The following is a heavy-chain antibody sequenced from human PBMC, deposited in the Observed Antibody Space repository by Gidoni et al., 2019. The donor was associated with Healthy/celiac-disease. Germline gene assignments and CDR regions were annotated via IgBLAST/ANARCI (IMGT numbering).Heavy chain of an antibody. D-gene: IGHD5-18*01. CDR1: GGSISSSSYY. J-gene: IGHJ4*02. Sequence: QLQLQESGPGLVKPSETLSLTCTVSGGSISSSSYYWGWIRQPPGKGLEWIGSIYYSGSTYYNPSLKSRVTISVDTSKNQFSPKLSSVTAADTAVYYCARLFIGRGYSYGFDYWGQGTLVTVSS. CDR3: ARLFIGRGYSYGFDY. V-gene: IGHV4-39*01. CDR2: IYYSGST.